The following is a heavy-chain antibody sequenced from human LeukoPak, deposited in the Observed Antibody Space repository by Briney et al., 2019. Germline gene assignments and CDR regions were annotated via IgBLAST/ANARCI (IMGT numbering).Heavy chain of an antibody. CDR3: ASWEFGESLGMDV. D-gene: IGHD3-10*01. CDR1: GGSISSGDYY. Sequence: PSETLSLTCTVSGGSISSGDYYWSWIRQPPGKGLEWIGYIYYSGSTYYNPSLKSRVTISVDTSKNQFSLKLSSVTAADTAVYYCASWEFGESLGMDVWGQGTTVTVSS. V-gene: IGHV4-30-4*08. J-gene: IGHJ6*02. CDR2: IYYSGST.